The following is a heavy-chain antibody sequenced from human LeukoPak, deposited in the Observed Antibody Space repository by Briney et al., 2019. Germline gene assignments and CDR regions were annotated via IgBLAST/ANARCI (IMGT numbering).Heavy chain of an antibody. CDR1: GGSISSGGYS. D-gene: IGHD3-3*01. CDR3: AREPPVSIFGVVIMDPYFDY. J-gene: IGHJ4*02. Sequence: SETLSLTCAVSGGSISSGGYSWSWIRQPPGKGLEWIGYIYHSGSTYYNPSLKSRVTISVDTSKNQFSLKLSSVTAADTAVYYCAREPPVSIFGVVIMDPYFDYWGQGTLVTVSS. V-gene: IGHV4-30-2*05. CDR2: IYHSGST.